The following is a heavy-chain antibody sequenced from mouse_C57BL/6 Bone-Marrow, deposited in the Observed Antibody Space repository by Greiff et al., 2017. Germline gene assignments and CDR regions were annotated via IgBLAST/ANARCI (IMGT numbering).Heavy chain of an antibody. CDR2: IYPRRGNT. V-gene: IGHV1-81*01. D-gene: IGHD1-1*01. J-gene: IGHJ2*01. CDR1: GYTFTSYG. CDR3: ARLDGNEYGSSYYRYY. Sequence: QVQLQQSGAELARPGASVKLSCKASGYTFTSYGISWVKQRTGQGLEWIGEIYPRRGNTYYNEKFKGKATLTADKSSSTAYMELRSLTSEDSAVYFWARLDGNEYGSSYYRYYWGRGTTLTVSA.